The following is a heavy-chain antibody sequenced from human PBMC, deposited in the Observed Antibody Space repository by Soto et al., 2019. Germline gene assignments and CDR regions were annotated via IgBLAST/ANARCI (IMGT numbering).Heavy chain of an antibody. J-gene: IGHJ4*02. CDR2: IYYSGST. Sequence: SETLSLTCTVSGGSISSGDYYWSWIRQPPGKGLEWIGYIYYSGSTNYNPSLKSRVTISVDKSKNQFSLNLSSVTAADTAVYYCARMLVGIDFDYWGQGTLVTVSS. CDR1: GGSISSGDYY. D-gene: IGHD3-22*01. V-gene: IGHV4-30-4*01. CDR3: ARMLVGIDFDY.